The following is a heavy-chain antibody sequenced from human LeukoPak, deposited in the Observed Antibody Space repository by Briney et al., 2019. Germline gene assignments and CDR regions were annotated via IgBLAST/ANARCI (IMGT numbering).Heavy chain of an antibody. J-gene: IGHJ4*02. CDR2: IYHSGST. CDR3: ARVARLYGDPSYFDY. D-gene: IGHD4-17*01. CDR1: GGSISSSNW. V-gene: IGHV4-4*02. Sequence: PSETLSLTCAVSGGSISSSNWWSWVRQPPGKGLEWIGEIYHSGSTNYNPSLKSRVTISVDKSKNQFSLKLSSVTAGDTAVYYCARVARLYGDPSYFDYWGQGTLVTVSS.